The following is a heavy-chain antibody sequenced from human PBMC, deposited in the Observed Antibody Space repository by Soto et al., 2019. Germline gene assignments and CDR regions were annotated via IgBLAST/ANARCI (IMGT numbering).Heavy chain of an antibody. V-gene: IGHV1-2*02. Sequence: ASVKVSCKASGYTFTGYYMHWVRQAPGQGLVWMGWINPNSGGTNYAQKFQGRVTMTRDTSISTAYMELSRLRSDDTAVYYCARSDDYGDYVRFDAFDIWGQGTMVTVSS. CDR3: ARSDDYGDYVRFDAFDI. CDR1: GYTFTGYY. CDR2: INPNSGGT. D-gene: IGHD4-17*01. J-gene: IGHJ3*02.